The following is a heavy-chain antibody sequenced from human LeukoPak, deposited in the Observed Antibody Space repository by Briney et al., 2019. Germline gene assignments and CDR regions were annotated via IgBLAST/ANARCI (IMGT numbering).Heavy chain of an antibody. CDR2: IYYSGST. CDR1: GGSMTSGGFY. CDR3: AAMTLAAGGYYFGY. J-gene: IGHJ4*02. D-gene: IGHD6-13*01. Sequence: SETLSLTCTVSGGSMTSGGFYWRWIRQHPGTCLECIEYIYYSGSTYYNPSLKSRVSISVDTSENQFSLKLSSVTAADTAVYYCAAMTLAAGGYYFGYWGRGTLVTVSS. V-gene: IGHV4-31*03.